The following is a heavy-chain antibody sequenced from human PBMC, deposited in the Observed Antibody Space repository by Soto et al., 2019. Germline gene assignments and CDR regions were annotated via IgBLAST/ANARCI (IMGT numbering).Heavy chain of an antibody. V-gene: IGHV3-23*01. CDR3: AKVAYDFWSGYMDV. D-gene: IGHD3-3*01. CDR2: ISGRGGST. Sequence: GGSLRLSCAAAGFTFSSYAMSWVRQAPGKGLEWGSAISGRGGSTYYADSGKGRVTISRDNSKNTLYLKMNSLRAEDTAVYYCAKVAYDFWSGYMDVWGKGTTVTVS. J-gene: IGHJ6*03. CDR1: GFTFSSYA.